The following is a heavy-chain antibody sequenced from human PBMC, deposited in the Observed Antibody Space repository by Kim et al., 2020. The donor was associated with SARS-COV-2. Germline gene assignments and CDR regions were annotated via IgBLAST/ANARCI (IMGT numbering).Heavy chain of an antibody. CDR2: IYYSGST. D-gene: IGHD1-1*01. Sequence: SETLSLTCTVSGGSISSYYWSWIRQPPGKGLEWIGYIYYSGSTNYNPSLKSRVTISVDTSKNQFSLKLSSVTAADTAVYYCARAHHGTTDYWGQGTLVTV. V-gene: IGHV4-59*13. J-gene: IGHJ4*02. CDR3: ARAHHGTTDY. CDR1: GGSISSYY.